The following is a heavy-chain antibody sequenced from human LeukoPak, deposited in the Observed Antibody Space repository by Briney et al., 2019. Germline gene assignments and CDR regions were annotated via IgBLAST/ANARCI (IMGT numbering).Heavy chain of an antibody. J-gene: IGHJ3*02. Sequence: GGSLRLSCAASGFTFSSYWMSWVRQAPGKGLEWVANIKQDGSEKYYVDSVKGRFTISRDNAKNSLYLQMNSLRAEDTALYYCAKGYCSSTSCYGAFDIWGQGTMVTVSS. CDR1: GFTFSSYW. CDR2: IKQDGSEK. D-gene: IGHD2-2*01. CDR3: AKGYCSSTSCYGAFDI. V-gene: IGHV3-7*03.